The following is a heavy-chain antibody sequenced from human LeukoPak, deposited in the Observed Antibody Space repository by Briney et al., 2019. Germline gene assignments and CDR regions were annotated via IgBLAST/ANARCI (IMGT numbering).Heavy chain of an antibody. Sequence: PGGSLRLSCAASGFTFSSYAMSWVRQAPGQGLEWVSAISGSGGNTYYADSVKGRFTISRDNSKNTLYLQMNSLRAEDTAVYYCARNPRNWYSDYWGQGTLVTVSS. J-gene: IGHJ4*02. CDR1: GFTFSSYA. CDR2: ISGSGGNT. CDR3: ARNPRNWYSDY. V-gene: IGHV3-23*01. D-gene: IGHD1-20*01.